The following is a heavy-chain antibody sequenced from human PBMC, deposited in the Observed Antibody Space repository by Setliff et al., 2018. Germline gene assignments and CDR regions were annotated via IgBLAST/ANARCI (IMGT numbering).Heavy chain of an antibody. CDR2: IYYSGST. V-gene: IGHV4-31*03. Sequence: PSETLSLTCTVSGGSISSGGYYWSWIRQHPGKGLEWIGYIYYSGSTYYNPSLKSRVTISVGTSKNQFSLKLSSVTAADTAVYYCARDPLTTNRRRAFDIWGQGTMVTVS. D-gene: IGHD4-17*01. CDR1: GGSISSGGYY. CDR3: ARDPLTTNRRRAFDI. J-gene: IGHJ3*02.